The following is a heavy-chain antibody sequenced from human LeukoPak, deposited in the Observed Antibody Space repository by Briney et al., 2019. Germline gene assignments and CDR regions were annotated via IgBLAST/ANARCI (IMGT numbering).Heavy chain of an antibody. CDR1: GYTFTSYG. CDR3: ARGVYYDYIWGSSGYYYYMDV. D-gene: IGHD3-16*01. V-gene: IGHV1-18*01. Sequence: ASVKVSCKASGYTFTSYGISWVRQAPGQGLEWMGCISAYNGNTNYVQKLQGRVTMTTDTSTSTAYLEMRSLRSDDTAVYYCARGVYYDYIWGSSGYYYYMDVWGKGTTVTVSS. J-gene: IGHJ6*03. CDR2: ISAYNGNT.